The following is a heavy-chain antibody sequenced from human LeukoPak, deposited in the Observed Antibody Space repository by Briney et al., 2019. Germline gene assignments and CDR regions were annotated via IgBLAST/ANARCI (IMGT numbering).Heavy chain of an antibody. J-gene: IGHJ4*02. Sequence: GGSLRLSCAASGFSFTGYTMNWVRQAPGKGLEWVSSISGGSTSIDYADSVKGRFTISRDNANNSLYLQMNSLRAEDTAVYYCTRDPQPGSYYPWYFAFWGQGTLVTVSS. CDR2: ISGGSTSI. CDR3: TRDPQPGSYYPWYFAF. D-gene: IGHD3-10*01. CDR1: GFSFTGYT. V-gene: IGHV3-21*06.